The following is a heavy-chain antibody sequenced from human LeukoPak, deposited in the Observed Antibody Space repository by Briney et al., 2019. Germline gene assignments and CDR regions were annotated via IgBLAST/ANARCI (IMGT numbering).Heavy chain of an antibody. CDR2: IIPIFGTA. V-gene: IGHV1-69*13. J-gene: IGHJ5*02. Sequence: GASVKVSCKASGGTFSSYAISWVRQAPGQGLEWMGGIIPIFGTANYAQKFQGRVTITADESTSTAYMELSSLRSEDTAVYYCAREEGGRFNWSDPWGQGTLVTVSS. CDR3: AREEGGRFNWSDP. CDR1: GGTFSSYA. D-gene: IGHD3-3*01.